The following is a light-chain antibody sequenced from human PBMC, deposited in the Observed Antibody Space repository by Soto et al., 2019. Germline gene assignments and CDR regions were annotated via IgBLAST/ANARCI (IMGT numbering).Light chain of an antibody. CDR1: QSVSSY. Sequence: IGLTKNQSTLSFSPGERATLSWQASQSVSSYLAWYQQKPGQAPRLLIYDASSRATGVPSRFSGSGSGTDFTLTISSLQPEDFAIYYCQQRCTWPPIPFGQGTLLEIK. J-gene: IGKJ5*01. V-gene: IGKV3-11*01. CDR3: QQRCTWPPIP. CDR2: DAS.